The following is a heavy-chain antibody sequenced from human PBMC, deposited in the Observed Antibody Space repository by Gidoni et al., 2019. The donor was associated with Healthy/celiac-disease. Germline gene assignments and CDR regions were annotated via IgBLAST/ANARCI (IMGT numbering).Heavy chain of an antibody. J-gene: IGHJ4*02. Sequence: EVQLLESGGGLVQPGGSLRLSCAASGLTFSSYAMSWVRQAPGKGLEWVSAISGSGGSTYYADSVKGRFTISSDNSKNTLYLQMNSLRAEDTAVYYCAKDGSSGSLFDYWGQGTLVTVSS. V-gene: IGHV3-23*01. CDR2: ISGSGGST. D-gene: IGHD3-10*01. CDR3: AKDGSSGSLFDY. CDR1: GLTFSSYA.